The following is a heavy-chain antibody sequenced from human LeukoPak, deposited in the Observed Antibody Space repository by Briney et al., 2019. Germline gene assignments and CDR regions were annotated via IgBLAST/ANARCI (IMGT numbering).Heavy chain of an antibody. V-gene: IGHV3-30*04. Sequence: GRSLRLSCVGSGFTFRSYAMNWVRQAPGKGLEWVAVISSDGSNKYYADSVKGRFTISRDNSKNTLYLQMNSLRPEDTAVYYCAGSRHSSAYGQSDYWGQGTLVTVSS. J-gene: IGHJ4*02. CDR3: AGSRHSSAYGQSDY. CDR2: ISSDGSNK. D-gene: IGHD3-22*01. CDR1: GFTFRSYA.